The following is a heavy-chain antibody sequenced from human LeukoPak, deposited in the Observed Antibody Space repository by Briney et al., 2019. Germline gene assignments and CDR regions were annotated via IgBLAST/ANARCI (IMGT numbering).Heavy chain of an antibody. V-gene: IGHV4-59*08. Sequence: SETLSLTCAVYGGSFSGYYWSWIRQPPGKGLEWIGYIYYSGSTNYNPSLKSRVTISVDTSKNQFSLKLSSVTAADTAVYYCARHSSRADAFDIWGQGTMVTVSS. CDR2: IYYSGST. D-gene: IGHD3-10*01. CDR1: GGSFSGYY. J-gene: IGHJ3*02. CDR3: ARHSSRADAFDI.